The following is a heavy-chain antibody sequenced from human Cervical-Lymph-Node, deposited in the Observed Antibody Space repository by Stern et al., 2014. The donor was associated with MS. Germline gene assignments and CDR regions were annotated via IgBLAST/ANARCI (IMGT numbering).Heavy chain of an antibody. J-gene: IGHJ5*02. CDR2: VNAGSGNT. CDR1: GYTFTNYP. D-gene: IGHD2-21*01. Sequence: QVQLVESGAEVKKPGASVKVSCTASGYTFTNYPRNWLRQAPGQRIEWMAWVNAGSGNTKYSHKFQGRVTITRDTSASTAYMELSSLRSEDTAMYYCARVRHVDCFDPWGQGTLVTVSS. V-gene: IGHV1-3*01. CDR3: ARVRHVDCFDP.